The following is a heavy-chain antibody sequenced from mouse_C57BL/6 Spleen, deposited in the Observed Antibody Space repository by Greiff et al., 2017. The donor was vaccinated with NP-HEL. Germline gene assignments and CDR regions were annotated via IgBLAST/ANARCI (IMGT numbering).Heavy chain of an antibody. CDR1: GFTFSSYA. D-gene: IGHD2-1*01. J-gene: IGHJ3*01. CDR2: ISDGGSYT. CDR3: ARDEDYYGNPAWFAY. V-gene: IGHV5-4*01. Sequence: EVQGVESGGGLVKPGGSLKLSCAASGFTFSSYAMSWVRQTPEKRLEWVATISDGGSYTYYPDNVKGRFTISRDNAKNNLYLQMSHLKSEDTAMYYCARDEDYYGNPAWFAYWGQGTLVTVSA.